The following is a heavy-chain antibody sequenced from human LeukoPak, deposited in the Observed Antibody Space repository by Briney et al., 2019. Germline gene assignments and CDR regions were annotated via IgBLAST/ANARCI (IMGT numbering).Heavy chain of an antibody. CDR3: ARDKGGAYDGVAD. V-gene: IGHV3-33*01. Sequence: GGSLRLSCAPSGYTFSSYGMHWVRQAPGKGLEWVAVIWYDGSKKYYSDSVKCRFTISRDNSNNTLYLQRNSMRVEETAVYYCARDKGGAYDGVADWGQGNLVTVSS. D-gene: IGHD1-1*01. CDR2: IWYDGSKK. CDR1: GYTFSSYG. J-gene: IGHJ4*02.